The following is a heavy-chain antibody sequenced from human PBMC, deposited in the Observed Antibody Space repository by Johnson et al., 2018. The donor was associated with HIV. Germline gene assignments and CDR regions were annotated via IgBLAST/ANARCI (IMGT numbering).Heavy chain of an antibody. V-gene: IGHV3-66*01. D-gene: IGHD1-26*01. CDR1: GFTVSSYY. CDR2: IYSGGST. CDR3: ARDPSPIVGATYAFDI. J-gene: IGHJ3*02. Sequence: EKLVESGGGLVQPGGSLRLSCAASGFTVSSYYMNWVRQAPGKGLEWVSVIYSGGSTYYADSVKGRFTISRDNSKNTLYLQMNSLRAEDTAVYYCARDPSPIVGATYAFDIWGQGTMVTVSS.